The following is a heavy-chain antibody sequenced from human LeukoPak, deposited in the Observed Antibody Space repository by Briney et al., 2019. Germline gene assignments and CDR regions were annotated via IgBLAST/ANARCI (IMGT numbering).Heavy chain of an antibody. Sequence: PGGSLRLSCAASGFTFSSYSMNWVRQAPGKGREWVSSISSSSSYIYYADSVKGRFTISRDNAKNSLYLQMNSLRAEDTAVYYCASLSGSLDYWGQGTLVTVSS. D-gene: IGHD3-22*01. CDR3: ASLSGSLDY. J-gene: IGHJ4*02. CDR1: GFTFSSYS. V-gene: IGHV3-21*01. CDR2: ISSSSSYI.